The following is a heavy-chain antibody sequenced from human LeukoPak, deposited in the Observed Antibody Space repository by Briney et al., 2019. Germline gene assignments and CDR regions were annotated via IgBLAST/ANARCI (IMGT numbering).Heavy chain of an antibody. CDR2: ISGSGGST. D-gene: IGHD3-10*01. CDR1: GFTFSSYA. Sequence: GGSLRLSCAASGFTFSSYAMSWVRQAPWKGLEWVSAISGSGGSTYYADSVKGRFTISRDNSKNTLYLQMNNLRAEDTAVYFCAKRGVVIRGILVIGYHQEAYHYDFWGQGVLVTVSS. CDR3: AKRGVVIRGILVIGYHQEAYHYDF. J-gene: IGHJ4*02. V-gene: IGHV3-23*01.